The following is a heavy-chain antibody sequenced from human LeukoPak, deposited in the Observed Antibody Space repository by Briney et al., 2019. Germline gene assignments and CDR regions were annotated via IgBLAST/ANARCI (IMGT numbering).Heavy chain of an antibody. Sequence: PGGSLRLSCAASGFTFSSYAMNWVRQAPGKGLEWVSSISGSSTSTYYADSVQGRFTISRDNSKNTLYLQVSSLRAEDAAVYYCAQSLTGSGSYYSSGAFDVWGRGTMVTVSP. V-gene: IGHV3-23*01. CDR1: GFTFSSYA. CDR3: AQSLTGSGSYYSSGAFDV. CDR2: ISGSSTST. D-gene: IGHD3-10*01. J-gene: IGHJ3*01.